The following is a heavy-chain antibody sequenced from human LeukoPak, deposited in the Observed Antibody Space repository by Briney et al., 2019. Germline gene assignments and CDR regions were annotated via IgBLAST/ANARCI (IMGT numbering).Heavy chain of an antibody. D-gene: IGHD2-21*02. Sequence: GGSLRLSCAASGFTFSDYYMSWIRQAPEKGLEWVSYISSSGSTIYYADSVKGRFTISRDNAKNSLYLQMNSLRAEDTAVYYCARDPHRYCGGDCYSDYWGQGTLVTVSS. CDR1: GFTFSDYY. J-gene: IGHJ4*02. CDR3: ARDPHRYCGGDCYSDY. V-gene: IGHV3-11*01. CDR2: ISSSGSTI.